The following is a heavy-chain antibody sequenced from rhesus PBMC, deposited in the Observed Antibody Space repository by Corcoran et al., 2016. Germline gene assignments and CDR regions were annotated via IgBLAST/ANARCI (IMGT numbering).Heavy chain of an antibody. CDR3: ARSWSLAGLPDY. CDR2: INGKRAST. CDR1: GGSISGHYY. J-gene: IGHJ4*01. Sequence: QVKLQQWGEGLMKPSETLSLTCAVYGGSISGHYYWSWIRQPPGKGMEWIGDINGKRASTNYNPYLKNRVTFSKDTSKNQFSLKLSSVTAADTAVYYCARSWSLAGLPDYWGQGVLVTVSS. D-gene: IGHD1-44*02. V-gene: IGHV4-73*01.